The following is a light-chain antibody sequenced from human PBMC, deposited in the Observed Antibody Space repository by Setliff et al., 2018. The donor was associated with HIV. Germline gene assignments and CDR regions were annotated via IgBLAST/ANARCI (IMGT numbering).Light chain of an antibody. J-gene: IGLJ1*01. CDR2: EVN. Sequence: QSALTQPASVSGSPGQSIAISCTGTSSDVGIYNLVSWYQHHPGKAPKLIIYEVNKRPSGVSNRFSGSKSGNTASLTISGLQPKDETDYYCCSYTTYSTYVFGTGTKVTV. CDR3: CSYTTYSTYV. CDR1: SSDVGIYNL. V-gene: IGLV2-23*02.